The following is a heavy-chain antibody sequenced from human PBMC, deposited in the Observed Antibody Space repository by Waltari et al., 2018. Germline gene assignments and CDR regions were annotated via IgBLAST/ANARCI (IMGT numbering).Heavy chain of an antibody. CDR3: ARTYDSSRQYYFDY. CDR2: SSAYKGNT. D-gene: IGHD3-22*01. Sequence: QVQLVQSGAEVKKPGASVKVSCKASGYTFTSSGLSWVRQSPGQVLGWMGGSSAYKGNTNYAQKLQGRVTMTTDTSTSTAYMELRGLRSDEKAVYYCARTYDSSRQYYFDYWGQGTLVTVS. J-gene: IGHJ4*02. V-gene: IGHV1-18*01. CDR1: GYTFTSSG.